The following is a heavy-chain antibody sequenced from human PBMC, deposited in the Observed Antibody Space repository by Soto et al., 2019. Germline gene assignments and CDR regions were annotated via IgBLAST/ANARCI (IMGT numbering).Heavy chain of an antibody. CDR3: ARDSKQQLVPPAYDY. Sequence: PGGSLRLSCAASGFTFSDYYMSWIRQAPGKGLEWVSYISSSGSTIYYADSVKGRFTISRDNAKNSLYLQMNSLRAEDTAVYYCARDSKQQLVPPAYDYWGQGTLVTVSS. CDR1: GFTFSDYY. D-gene: IGHD6-13*01. J-gene: IGHJ4*02. CDR2: ISSSGSTI. V-gene: IGHV3-11*01.